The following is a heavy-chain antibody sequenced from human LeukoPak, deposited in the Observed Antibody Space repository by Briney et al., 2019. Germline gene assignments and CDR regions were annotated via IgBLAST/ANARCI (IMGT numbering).Heavy chain of an antibody. CDR1: GYTFTGYY. V-gene: IGHV1-2*02. J-gene: IGHJ4*02. Sequence: ASVKVSCKASGYTFTGYYMHWVRQAPGQGLEWMGWINPNSGGTNYAQKFQGRVTMTRDTSISTAYMELSRLRSDDTAVYYCASRHDYGDHHKFDYWGQGTLVTVSS. CDR2: INPNSGGT. CDR3: ASRHDYGDHHKFDY. D-gene: IGHD4-17*01.